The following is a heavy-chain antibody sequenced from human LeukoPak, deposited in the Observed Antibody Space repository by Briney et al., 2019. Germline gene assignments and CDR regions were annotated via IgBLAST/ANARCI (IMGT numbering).Heavy chain of an antibody. Sequence: SKTLSLTCTVSGGSISSGSYYWSWIRQPAGKGLEWIGRIYTSGSTNYNPSLKSRVTISVDTSKNQFSLKLSSVTAADTAVYYCASHGGITMIPGYYYYYMDVWGKGTTVTVSS. CDR1: GGSISSGSYY. D-gene: IGHD3-22*01. CDR3: ASHGGITMIPGYYYYYMDV. J-gene: IGHJ6*03. CDR2: IYTSGST. V-gene: IGHV4-61*02.